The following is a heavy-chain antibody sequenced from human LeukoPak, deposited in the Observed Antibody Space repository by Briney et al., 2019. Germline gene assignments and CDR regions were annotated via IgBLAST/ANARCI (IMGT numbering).Heavy chain of an antibody. CDR3: ARARECCGGSCYFVANPPFDY. Sequence: ASVKVSCKASGYTFTSYGISWVRQAPGQGLERMGWISAYNGNTNYAQKLQGRVTMTTDTSTSTAYVELRRLRSDDTAVYYCARARECCGGSCYFVANPPFDYWGQGTLVTVSS. D-gene: IGHD2-15*01. J-gene: IGHJ4*02. CDR2: ISAYNGNT. CDR1: GYTFTSYG. V-gene: IGHV1-18*01.